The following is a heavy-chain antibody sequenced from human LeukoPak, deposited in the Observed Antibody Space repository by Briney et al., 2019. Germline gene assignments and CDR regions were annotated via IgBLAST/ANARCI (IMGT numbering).Heavy chain of an antibody. CDR1: GFTFSSYW. Sequence: AGGSLRLSCAASGFTFSSYWMSWVRQAPGKGLEWVANIKQDGSEKYYVDSVKGRFTISRDNAKNSLYLQMNSLRAEDTAVYYCARSYCGGDCYSDYWGQGTLVTVSS. CDR2: IKQDGSEK. D-gene: IGHD2-21*01. J-gene: IGHJ4*02. V-gene: IGHV3-7*01. CDR3: ARSYCGGDCYSDY.